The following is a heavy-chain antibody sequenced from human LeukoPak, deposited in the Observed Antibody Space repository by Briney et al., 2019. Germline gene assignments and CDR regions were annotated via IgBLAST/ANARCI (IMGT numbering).Heavy chain of an antibody. Sequence: PGGSLRLSCAASGFTFSDYYMSWIRQAPGKGLEWVSHISSSGSTVYYADSVRGRFTMSRDNAKNSLFLEMNSLRVEDTAVYYCARLWSPGMAVAGTGVYWGQGTLVTVPS. CDR1: GFTFSDYY. V-gene: IGHV3-11*01. CDR2: ISSSGSTV. D-gene: IGHD6-19*01. J-gene: IGHJ4*02. CDR3: ARLWSPGMAVAGTGVY.